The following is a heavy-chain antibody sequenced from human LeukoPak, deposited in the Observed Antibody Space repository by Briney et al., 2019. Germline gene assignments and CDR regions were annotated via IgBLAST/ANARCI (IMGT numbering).Heavy chain of an antibody. CDR1: GFTFSSYG. CDR3: AKGYAYFDY. V-gene: IGHV3-30*18. Sequence: WGSLRLSCAASGFTFSSYGMHWVRQAPGKGLEWVAVISYDGSNKYYADSVKGRFTISRDNFKNTLDLQMNSLRAEDTALYYCAKGYAYFDYWGQGTLVTVSS. D-gene: IGHD1-1*01. CDR2: ISYDGSNK. J-gene: IGHJ4*02.